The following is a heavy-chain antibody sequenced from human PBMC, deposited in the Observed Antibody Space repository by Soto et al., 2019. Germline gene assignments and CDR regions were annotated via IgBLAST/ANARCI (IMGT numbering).Heavy chain of an antibody. Sequence: SETLSLTCTVSGGSISTTSNYWGWIRQPPGKGLEWAGSIYYSGSTYYNPSLKSRVTTSVDTSKNQFSLQLSSVTAADTAVYYCARLQFDRTGYDYVGAFDIWGQGTMVTVSS. CDR2: IYYSGST. CDR1: GGSISTTSNY. D-gene: IGHD3-22*01. CDR3: ARLQFDRTGYDYVGAFDI. J-gene: IGHJ3*02. V-gene: IGHV4-39*01.